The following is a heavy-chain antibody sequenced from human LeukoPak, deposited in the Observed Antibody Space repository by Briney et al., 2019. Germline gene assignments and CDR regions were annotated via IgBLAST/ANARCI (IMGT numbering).Heavy chain of an antibody. CDR2: ISYDGINK. J-gene: IGHJ4*02. CDR3: AKDKSSGWYLDYFDY. D-gene: IGHD6-19*01. CDR1: GFTFRSYG. V-gene: IGHV3-30*18. Sequence: PGRSLRLSCAASGFTFRSYGMHWVRQAPGKGLEWVALISYDGINKYYADSVKGRFTISRDNSDNTLYLQMNSPRAEDTAMYYCAKDKSSGWYLDYFDYWGQGTLVTVSS.